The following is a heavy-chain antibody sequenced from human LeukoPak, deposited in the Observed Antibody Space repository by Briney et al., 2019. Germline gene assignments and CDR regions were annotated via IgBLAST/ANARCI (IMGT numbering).Heavy chain of an antibody. Sequence: SETLSLTCTVSGGSISSYSWSWIRQPPGKGLEWIGYIYHSGSTYYNPSLKSRVTISVDRSKNQFSLKLSSVTAADTAVYYCARGSGDLTKLDAFDIWGQGTMVTVSS. D-gene: IGHD4-17*01. CDR2: IYHSGST. J-gene: IGHJ3*02. CDR3: ARGSGDLTKLDAFDI. CDR1: GGSISSYS. V-gene: IGHV4-30-2*01.